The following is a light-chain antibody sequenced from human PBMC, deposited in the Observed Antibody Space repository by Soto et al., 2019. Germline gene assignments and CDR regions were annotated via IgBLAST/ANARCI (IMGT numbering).Light chain of an antibody. J-gene: IGKJ1*01. CDR1: QSVFNSY. CDR2: DAS. CDR3: HQYGSSPWT. V-gene: IGKV3-20*01. Sequence: ETVLTQSPGTLSLSPGERATLSCRASQSVFNSYLAWYQQKPGQPPSLLFYDASTRATGIPDRFSASGSGTDFSLTISTLEPEDFAVYYCHQYGSSPWTFGQGTKVHIK.